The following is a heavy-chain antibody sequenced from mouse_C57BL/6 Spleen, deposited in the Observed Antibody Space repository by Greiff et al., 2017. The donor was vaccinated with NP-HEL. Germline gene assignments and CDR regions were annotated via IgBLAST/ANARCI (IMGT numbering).Heavy chain of an antibody. CDR1: GYTFTSYW. V-gene: IGHV1-64*01. D-gene: IGHD1-1*01. CDR3: ARGDYYGSSYGNFDY. J-gene: IGHJ2*01. Sequence: QVQLQQPGAELVKPGASVKLSCKASGYTFTSYWMHWVKQRPGQGLEWIGMIHPNSGSTNYNEKFKSKATLTVDKSSSTAYMQLSSLTSEDSAVYYCARGDYYGSSYGNFDYWGQGTTLTVSS. CDR2: IHPNSGST.